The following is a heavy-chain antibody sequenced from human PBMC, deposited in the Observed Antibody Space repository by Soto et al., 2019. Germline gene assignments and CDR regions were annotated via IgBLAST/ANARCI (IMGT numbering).Heavy chain of an antibody. J-gene: IGHJ6*03. CDR1: SGSISSSNW. D-gene: IGHD2-21*02. Sequence: QVQLQESGPGLVKPSGTLSLTCAVSSGSISSSNWWSWVRQPPGKGLEWIGEIYHSGSTNYNPSLKGRVTISVDKSKNQFSLKLSSGTAADTAVYYCAREAGVTPYYYYYRDVWGKGTTVTVSS. CDR3: AREAGVTPYYYYYRDV. CDR2: IYHSGST. V-gene: IGHV4-4*02.